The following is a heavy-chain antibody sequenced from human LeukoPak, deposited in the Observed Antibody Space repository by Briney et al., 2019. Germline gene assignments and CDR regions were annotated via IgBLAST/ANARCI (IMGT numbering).Heavy chain of an antibody. Sequence: ASVKVSCKASGYTFTGYYMHWVRQAPGQGLEWMGWINPNSGGTNYAQKFQGRVTMTRDTSISTAYMELSRLRSDDTAVYYCARVDVDIVVVPAAEYHWFDPWGQGTLVTVSS. J-gene: IGHJ5*02. CDR2: INPNSGGT. CDR3: ARVDVDIVVVPAAEYHWFDP. V-gene: IGHV1-2*02. CDR1: GYTFTGYY. D-gene: IGHD2-2*03.